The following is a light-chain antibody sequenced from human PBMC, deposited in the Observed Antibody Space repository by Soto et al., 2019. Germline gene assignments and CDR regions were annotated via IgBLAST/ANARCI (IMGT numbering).Light chain of an antibody. CDR3: QNYESFPGT. CDR2: AAS. CDR1: QSVNDNY. V-gene: IGKV3D-20*02. J-gene: IGKJ2*02. Sequence: EVVLTQSPATLSLSPGERVTLSCRASQSVNDNYLAWYQQTPGQAPRLLIYAASSRATDIPDKFSGSGSGTDIILNIIKHKTEDFAVYYCQNYESFPGTVGQRTKLEIK.